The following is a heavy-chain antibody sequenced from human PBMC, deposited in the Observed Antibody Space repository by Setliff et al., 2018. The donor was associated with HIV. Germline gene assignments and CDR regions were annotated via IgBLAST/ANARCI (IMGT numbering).Heavy chain of an antibody. CDR1: GYTFSSYG. D-gene: IGHD5-12*01. CDR3: AATGSGGYVH. CDR2: ISPYNDNT. J-gene: IGHJ4*02. Sequence: ASVKVSWKASGYTFSSYGISWVRQAPGQGLEWLGWISPYNDNTNYAQNIQARVTMTTNTSTSTAYMYLRSLTSDDTAIYYCAATGSGGYVHWGQGTLVTVSS. V-gene: IGHV1-18*01.